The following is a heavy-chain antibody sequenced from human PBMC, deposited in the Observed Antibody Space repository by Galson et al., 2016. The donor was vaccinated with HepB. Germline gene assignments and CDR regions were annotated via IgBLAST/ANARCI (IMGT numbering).Heavy chain of an antibody. Sequence: SVKVSCKASGYAFTRYGITWVRQAPGQGLEWMGWISGYNGLRNYAQKFRGRVTMTTDTSTNVAYMELRSLRSDDTAVYYCARDRNPINWYFDLWGQGTLVTVSS. J-gene: IGHJ5*02. V-gene: IGHV1-18*04. CDR1: GYAFTRYG. CDR2: ISGYNGLR. CDR3: ARDRNPINWYFDL. D-gene: IGHD1-14*01.